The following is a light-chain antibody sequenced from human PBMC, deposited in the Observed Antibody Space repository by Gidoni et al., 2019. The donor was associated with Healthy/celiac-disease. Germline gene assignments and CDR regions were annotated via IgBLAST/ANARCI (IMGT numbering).Light chain of an antibody. Sequence: PGERVTLSCRASQSVSSSYLTWYQQKPGQAPRLLIYGASTRATSIPARFSGSGSGIDFTLTISSLQPEDFAVYYCQQEPVTFGQGTKLEIK. V-gene: IGKV3D-7*01. CDR2: GAS. J-gene: IGKJ2*01. CDR3: QQEPVT. CDR1: QSVSSSY.